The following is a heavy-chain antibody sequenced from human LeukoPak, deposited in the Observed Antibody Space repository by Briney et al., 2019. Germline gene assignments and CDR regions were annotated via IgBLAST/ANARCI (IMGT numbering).Heavy chain of an antibody. V-gene: IGHV1-8*02. J-gene: IGHJ5*02. CDR1: GYTFISYD. Sequence: GASVKVSCKASGYTFISYDINWVRQAAGQRLEWRGWMNPNSGNTGYAQKFQGRVTMTRNTSISTAYMGLRGLRSDDMAVYYCARGGERANFYGLGSSPNWFDPWGQGTLVTVSS. D-gene: IGHD3-10*01. CDR2: MNPNSGNT. CDR3: ARGGERANFYGLGSSPNWFDP.